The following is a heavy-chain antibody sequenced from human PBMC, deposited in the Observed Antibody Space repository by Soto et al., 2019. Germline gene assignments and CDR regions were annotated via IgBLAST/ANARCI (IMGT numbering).Heavy chain of an antibody. CDR1: GGSISSSNW. V-gene: IGHV4-4*02. Sequence: QVQLQESGPGLVKPSGTLSLTCAVSGGSISSSNWWSWVRQPPGKGLEWIGEIYHSGSTNYNPSRKSRVTISVDKSKNHFSLKLSSVTAADTAVYYCARDLLPYSSGWYRSAPYYFDYWGQGTLVTVSS. CDR2: IYHSGST. D-gene: IGHD6-19*01. J-gene: IGHJ4*02. CDR3: ARDLLPYSSGWYRSAPYYFDY.